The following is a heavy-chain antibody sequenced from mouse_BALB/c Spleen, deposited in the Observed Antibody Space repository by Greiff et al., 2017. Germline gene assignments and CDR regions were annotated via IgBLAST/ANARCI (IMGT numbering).Heavy chain of an antibody. CDR2: IWAGGST. CDR1: GFSLTSYG. Sequence: VQLVESGPGLVAPSQSLSITCTVSGFSLTSYGVHWVRQPPGKGLEWLGVIWAGGSTNYNSALMSRLSIRKDNSKGQVFLKMNSLQTDDTAMYYCARYVYRYDGAWFAYWGQGTLVTVSA. D-gene: IGHD2-14*01. V-gene: IGHV2-9*02. CDR3: ARYVYRYDGAWFAY. J-gene: IGHJ3*01.